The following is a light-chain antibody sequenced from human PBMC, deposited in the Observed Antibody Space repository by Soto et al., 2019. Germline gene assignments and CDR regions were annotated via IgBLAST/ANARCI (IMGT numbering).Light chain of an antibody. Sequence: EIVLTQSPATLSLSPGERATLSCRASQSISSSLAWYQQKPGQAPRLLIYDASNRATGIPARFSGSGSGTDFTLTISSLEPEDFAVYYCQQHSNWPLTFGGGTKV. V-gene: IGKV3-11*01. CDR1: QSISSS. J-gene: IGKJ4*01. CDR3: QQHSNWPLT. CDR2: DAS.